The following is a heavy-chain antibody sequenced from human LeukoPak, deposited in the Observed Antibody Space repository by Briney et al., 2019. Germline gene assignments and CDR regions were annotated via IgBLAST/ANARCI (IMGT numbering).Heavy chain of an antibody. J-gene: IGHJ5*02. CDR1: GFTFSSYW. V-gene: IGHV3-7*01. CDR3: ARAIAAAAPLGFDP. D-gene: IGHD6-13*01. CDR2: IKQDGSEK. Sequence: GGSLRLSCAASGFTFSSYWMSWVRQAPGKGLEWVANIKQDGSEKYYVDSVKGRFTISRDNAKNSLYLQMNSLRAEDTAVYYCARAIAAAAPLGFDPWGQGTLVTVSS.